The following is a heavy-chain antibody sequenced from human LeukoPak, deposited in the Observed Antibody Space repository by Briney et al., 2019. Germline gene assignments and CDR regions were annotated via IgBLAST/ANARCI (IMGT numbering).Heavy chain of an antibody. J-gene: IGHJ4*02. CDR2: INPSGGST. CDR3: AREGPYSDSSRSRFDY. Sequence: ASVKVSCKASGYTFTNYYIHWVRQAPGQGLEWTGIINPSGGSTIYAQKFQGRVTMTRDTSTSTVYMELSSLRSEDTAVYYCAREGPYSDSSRSRFDYWGQGTLVTVSS. CDR1: GYTFTNYY. D-gene: IGHD6-6*01. V-gene: IGHV1-46*01.